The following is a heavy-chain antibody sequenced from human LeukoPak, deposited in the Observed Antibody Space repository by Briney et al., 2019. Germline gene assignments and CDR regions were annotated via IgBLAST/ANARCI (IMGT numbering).Heavy chain of an antibody. D-gene: IGHD3-10*01. CDR1: GGSISSSSYY. J-gene: IGHJ4*02. CDR3: ARDAKYYYGSRTYFFFEY. Sequence: SETLSLTCTVSGGSISSSSYYWGWIRQPPGKGLEWIGSIYYSGSTYYNPSLKSRVTISVDTSKNQFSLKLSSITAADTAVYYCARDAKYYYGSRTYFFFEYWGQGTLLTVSS. CDR2: IYYSGST. V-gene: IGHV4-39*07.